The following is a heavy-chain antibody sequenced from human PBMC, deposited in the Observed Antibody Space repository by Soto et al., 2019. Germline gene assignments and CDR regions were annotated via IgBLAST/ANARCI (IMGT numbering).Heavy chain of an antibody. Sequence: GGSLRLSCTASGFPFDACAINWVRQAPGKGLEWVGPIRNRSYQETTEYAAAVNGTFTISTDTSNGIAYLQMHSLNIEDSAVYYCRGAQSPDTAYFSRYWGQGTPVTVSS. J-gene: IGHJ4*02. V-gene: IGHV3-49*04. CDR3: RGAQSPDTAYFSRY. CDR2: IRNRSYQETT. CDR1: GFPFDACA. D-gene: IGHD2-8*01.